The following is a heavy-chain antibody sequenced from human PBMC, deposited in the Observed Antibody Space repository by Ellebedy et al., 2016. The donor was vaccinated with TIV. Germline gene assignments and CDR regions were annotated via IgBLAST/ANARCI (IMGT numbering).Heavy chain of an antibody. CDR1: GFTFSTYS. V-gene: IGHV3-48*02. D-gene: IGHD1-1*01. J-gene: IGHJ4*02. Sequence: PGGSLKLSCAASGFTFSTYSMNWVRPAPGRGLEWVSYISGRSNDIYYADSVRGRFTISRDNAKNSLYLQMNSLRDEDTAVYYCARALKGNDGPFLDYWGQGALVTVSS. CDR2: ISGRSNDI. CDR3: ARALKGNDGPFLDY.